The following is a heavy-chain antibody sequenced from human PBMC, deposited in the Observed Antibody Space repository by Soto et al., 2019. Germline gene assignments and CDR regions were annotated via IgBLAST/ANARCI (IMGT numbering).Heavy chain of an antibody. J-gene: IGHJ4*02. CDR2: IYHSGTT. CDR3: ARRGYNYSFDY. D-gene: IGHD5-12*01. CDR1: GGSITRGASY. Sequence: PSEPLSVTRPVAGGSITRGASYWCWIRQHPGKGLDWIGYIYHSGTTYYNPSLKSRVIISVDPSKIQFSLELSSVTAADTAVYYCARRGYNYSFDYWGQGTLVTVSS. V-gene: IGHV4-31*03.